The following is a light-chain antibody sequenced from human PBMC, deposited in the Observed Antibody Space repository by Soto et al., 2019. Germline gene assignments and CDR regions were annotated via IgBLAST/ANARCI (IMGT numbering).Light chain of an antibody. Sequence: EIVLTQSPGTLSLSPGERATLSCRASQSVSSSYLAWYQQKPGQPPRLLIYGASSRATGIPDRFSGSGSGTDFTLTISSLQPEDIATYYCQQYENLPITFGQGTRLEIK. J-gene: IGKJ5*01. CDR1: QSVSSSY. CDR3: QQYENLPIT. CDR2: GAS. V-gene: IGKV3-20*01.